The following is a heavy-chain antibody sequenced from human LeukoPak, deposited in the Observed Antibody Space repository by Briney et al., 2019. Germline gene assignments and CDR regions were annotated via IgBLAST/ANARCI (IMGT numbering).Heavy chain of an antibody. D-gene: IGHD2-15*01. CDR1: GYTFTGYY. V-gene: IGHV1-2*06. Sequence: GASVKVSCKASGYTFTGYYMHWVRQAPGQGLEWMGRINPNSGGTNYAQKFQGRVTMTRDTSISTAYMELSSLRSEDTAVYYCARVTGRYCSGGSCYYYYGMDVWGQGTTVTVSS. CDR3: ARVTGRYCSGGSCYYYYGMDV. CDR2: INPNSGGT. J-gene: IGHJ6*02.